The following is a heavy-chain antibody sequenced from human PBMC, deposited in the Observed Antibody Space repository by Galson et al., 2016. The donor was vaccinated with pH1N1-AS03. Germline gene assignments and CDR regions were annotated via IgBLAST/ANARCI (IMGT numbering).Heavy chain of an antibody. CDR1: GFMFSKYW. J-gene: IGHJ4*02. CDR3: ARVGRDFRSGYRVPFDY. CDR2: IKEDGSEK. D-gene: IGHD3-3*01. Sequence: SLRLSCAASGFMFSKYWMNWVRQAPGKGLEWVANIKEDGSEKDHADSVKGRFTISRDNAKYSLYLHMNSLRAEDTAVYYCARVGRDFRSGYRVPFDYWGQGSLVIVSS. V-gene: IGHV3-7*01.